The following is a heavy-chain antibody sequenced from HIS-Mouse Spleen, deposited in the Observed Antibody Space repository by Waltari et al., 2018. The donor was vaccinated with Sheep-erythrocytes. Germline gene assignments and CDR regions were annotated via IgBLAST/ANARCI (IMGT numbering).Heavy chain of an antibody. D-gene: IGHD4-17*01. V-gene: IGHV4-39*07. J-gene: IGHJ4*02. CDR1: GGSISSSSYY. Sequence: QLQLQESGPGLVKPSETLSLTCTVSGGSISSSSYYWGWIRQPPGKGLAWIGSIYYSGRTYYKPALKGRVTISVDTSKNQFSLKLSCVTAADTAEYYCARDFHGDDYWGQGTLVTVSS. CDR2: IYYSGRT. CDR3: ARDFHGDDY.